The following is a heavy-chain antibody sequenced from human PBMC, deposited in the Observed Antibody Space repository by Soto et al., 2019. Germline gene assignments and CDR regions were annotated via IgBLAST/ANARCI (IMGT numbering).Heavy chain of an antibody. D-gene: IGHD2-15*01. V-gene: IGHV3-30*03. CDR2: ISYDGRNT. J-gene: IGHJ5*02. CDR1: GVSFNSYD. CDR3: ARISRYCSGGDCHA. Sequence: QAHLVESGGGVVQPGTSLRLSCAASGVSFNSYDMHWVRQAPGKGPEWVAIISYDGRNTYYSDSVRGRFTISRDNSKDTLYLQRHSLRSEDTAIYYCARISRYCSGGDCHAWGQGTQVTVSS.